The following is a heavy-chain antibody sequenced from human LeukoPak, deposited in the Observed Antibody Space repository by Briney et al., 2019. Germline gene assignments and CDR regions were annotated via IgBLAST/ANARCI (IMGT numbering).Heavy chain of an antibody. CDR1: GGSISSSSYY. CDR2: IYYSGST. CDR3: ARGSSSRNPYFDY. V-gene: IGHV4-39*02. J-gene: IGHJ4*02. Sequence: SETLSLTCTVSGGSISSSSYYCGWILQPPGKGLEWIGSIYYSGSTYYNPSLKSRVAISVDTSKNHFSLKLSSVTAADTAVYYCARGSSSRNPYFDYWGQGTLVTVSS. D-gene: IGHD6-13*01.